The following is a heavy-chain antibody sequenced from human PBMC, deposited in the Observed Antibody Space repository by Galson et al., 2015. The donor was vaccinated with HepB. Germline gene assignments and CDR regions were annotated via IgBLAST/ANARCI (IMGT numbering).Heavy chain of an antibody. CDR1: GDSVSSNSAA. CDR2: TYYRSRWYY. Sequence: CAISGDSVSSNSAAWNWIRQSPSRGLEWLGRTYYRSRWYYDYAVSVKSRIIFNPDTSKNQFSLQLNSVTPEDTAVYYCARVRPEEGAFEGAFDMWGQGTMVTVSS. CDR3: ARVRPEEGAFEGAFDM. D-gene: IGHD3-9*01. V-gene: IGHV6-1*01. J-gene: IGHJ3*02.